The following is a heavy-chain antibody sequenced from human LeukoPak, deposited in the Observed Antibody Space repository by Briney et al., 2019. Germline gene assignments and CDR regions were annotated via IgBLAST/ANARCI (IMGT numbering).Heavy chain of an antibody. CDR3: TRRIPIWRVDT. V-gene: IGHV3-49*03. J-gene: IGHJ3*02. CDR1: GFTFGDYA. CDR2: IRSKAYGGTT. Sequence: GGSLRLSCTASGFTFGDYAMSWFRQAPGKGLEWVGFIRSKAYGGTTEYAASVKGRFTISRDDSKSIAYLQMNSLKTEDTAVYYCTRRIPIWRVDTWGQGTMVTVSS.